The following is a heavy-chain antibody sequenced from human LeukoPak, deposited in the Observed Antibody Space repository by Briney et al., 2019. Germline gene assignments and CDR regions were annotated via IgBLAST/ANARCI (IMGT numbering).Heavy chain of an antibody. V-gene: IGHV3-21*01. D-gene: IGHD1-1*01. Sequence: GGSLRLSCAPSGFTFSSYSMNWLRQAPGKALEWVSSISYSSSYIYYADSVKGRFTISRDNAKNSLYLQMNSLRAEDTAVYYCARDKVGTTGYWGQGTLVTVSS. CDR2: ISYSSSYI. CDR1: GFTFSSYS. CDR3: ARDKVGTTGY. J-gene: IGHJ4*02.